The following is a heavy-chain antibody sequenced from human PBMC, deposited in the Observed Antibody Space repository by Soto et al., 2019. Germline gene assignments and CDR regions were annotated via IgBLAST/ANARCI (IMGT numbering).Heavy chain of an antibody. D-gene: IGHD6-19*01. Sequence: ASVKVSCKASGGTFSSYAISWVRQAPGQGLEWMGGIIPIFGTANYAQKFQGRVTITADESTSTAYMELSNLRSEDTAVYYCARGSLRYSSGWEFDYWGQGTLVTVSS. CDR1: GGTFSSYA. J-gene: IGHJ4*02. CDR3: ARGSLRYSSGWEFDY. CDR2: IIPIFGTA. V-gene: IGHV1-69*13.